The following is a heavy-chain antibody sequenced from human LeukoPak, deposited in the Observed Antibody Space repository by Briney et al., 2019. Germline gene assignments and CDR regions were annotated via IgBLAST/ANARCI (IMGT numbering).Heavy chain of an antibody. CDR2: VSHDGSIR. CDR3: AKDTPSPNSGFYHY. CDR1: GFTFSSSS. D-gene: IGHD1-26*01. Sequence: GGSLRLSCAASGFTFSSSSMHWVRQAPGRGLEWVSTVSHDGSIRSYGDSVKGRFIIPRDNSRNTVDLQMNSLRAEDTAVYFCAKDTPSPNSGFYHYWGQGTPVTVSS. V-gene: IGHV3-30*18. J-gene: IGHJ4*02.